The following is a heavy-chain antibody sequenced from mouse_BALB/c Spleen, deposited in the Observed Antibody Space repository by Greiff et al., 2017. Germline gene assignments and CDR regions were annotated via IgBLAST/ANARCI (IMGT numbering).Heavy chain of an antibody. V-gene: IGHV5-17*02. J-gene: IGHJ3*01. CDR3: ARGVTTATSGFAY. CDR2: ISSGSSTI. Sequence: EVKVVESGGGLVPPGGSRTLSCAASGFTFSSFGMHWVRQAPEKGLEWVAYISSGSSTIYYADTVKGRFTISRDNPKNTLFLQMTSLRSEDTAMYYCARGVTTATSGFAYWGQGTLVTVSA. CDR1: GFTFSSFG. D-gene: IGHD1-2*01.